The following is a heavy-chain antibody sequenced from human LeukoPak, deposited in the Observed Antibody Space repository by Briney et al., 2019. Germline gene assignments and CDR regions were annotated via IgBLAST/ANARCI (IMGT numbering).Heavy chain of an antibody. V-gene: IGHV4-59*01. J-gene: IGHJ4*02. CDR2: TYHSGST. CDR3: ARSTGSQYDY. D-gene: IGHD3-10*01. CDR1: GGSITTYY. Sequence: PSETLSLTCTVSGGSITTYYWNWIRQPPGKELEWIGYTYHSGSTNYNPSIQSRVTISLDTSKNQFSLNLNSVTAADTAVYYCARSTGSQYDYWGQGTLVTVSS.